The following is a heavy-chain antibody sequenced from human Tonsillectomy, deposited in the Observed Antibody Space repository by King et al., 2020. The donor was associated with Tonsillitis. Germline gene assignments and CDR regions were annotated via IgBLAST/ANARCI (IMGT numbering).Heavy chain of an antibody. V-gene: IGHV5-10-1*03. CDR3: ARVGFFDTSDYTTFDP. CDR1: GYIFTTYW. J-gene: IGHJ5*02. CDR2: IDPRDSYT. D-gene: IGHD3/OR15-3a*01. Sequence: VQLVESGAEVKQPGESLRISCKGSGYIFTTYWIIWVRQMPGKGLEWMGTIDPRDSYTKYSPSFQGHVTISTDKSLSTASLQWDTLRASDTAMYYCARVGFFDTSDYTTFDPWGQGTLVTVSS.